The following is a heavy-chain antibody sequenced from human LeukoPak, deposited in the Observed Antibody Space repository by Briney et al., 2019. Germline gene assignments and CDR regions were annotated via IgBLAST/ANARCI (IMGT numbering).Heavy chain of an antibody. Sequence: GGSLRLSCAASGFTFSSYWMSWVRQAPGKGLEWVANIKQDGSEKYYVDSVKGRFTISRDNAKNSLYLQMNSLRAEDTAVYYCARDGYDFWSGYYSGVFDYWGQGTLVTVSS. V-gene: IGHV3-7*01. D-gene: IGHD3-3*01. CDR3: ARDGYDFWSGYYSGVFDY. CDR1: GFTFSSYW. J-gene: IGHJ4*02. CDR2: IKQDGSEK.